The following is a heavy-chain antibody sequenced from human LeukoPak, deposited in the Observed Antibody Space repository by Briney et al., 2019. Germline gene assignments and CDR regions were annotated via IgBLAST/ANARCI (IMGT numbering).Heavy chain of an antibody. V-gene: IGHV3-23*01. CDR3: ARNLVGAAEAGQYFQY. CDR1: GFIFSSYG. J-gene: IGHJ1*01. D-gene: IGHD1-26*01. CDR2: ISGSGSRV. Sequence: GGSLRLSCAASGFIFSSYGMSWVRQGPGKGLEWVSAISGSGSRVYYTDSVTGRFTISRDKSKSTVYLQMNSLRAEDTAVYYCARNLVGAAEAGQYFQYWGQGTLVTVSS.